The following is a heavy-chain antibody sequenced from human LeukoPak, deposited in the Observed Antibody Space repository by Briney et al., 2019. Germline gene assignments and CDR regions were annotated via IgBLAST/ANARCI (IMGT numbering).Heavy chain of an antibody. CDR2: IYDSGST. CDR1: GGSIRNYY. V-gene: IGHV4-59*01. J-gene: IGHJ4*02. Sequence: PSETLSLTCTVSGGSIRNYYWSWIRQPPGKGLEWIGYIYDSGSTNFNSALKSRVTMSVDTSNNQFSLKLSSVTAADTAVYYCARGMLRGIPFGYWGQGTLVTVSS. CDR3: ARGMLRGIPFGY. D-gene: IGHD3-10*01.